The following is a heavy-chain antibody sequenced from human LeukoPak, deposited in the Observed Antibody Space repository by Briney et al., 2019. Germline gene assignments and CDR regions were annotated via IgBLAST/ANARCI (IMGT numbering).Heavy chain of an antibody. Sequence: GGSLRLSCAASGFTSSSYWMSWVRQAPGKGLEWVANIKQDGSEKYYEDSVKGRFTISRDNAKNSLYLQMNSLRAEDTAVYYCARRYDYVWGSYRTFHFDYWGQGTLVTVSS. D-gene: IGHD3-16*02. CDR1: GFTSSSYW. V-gene: IGHV3-7*01. CDR3: ARRYDYVWGSYRTFHFDY. J-gene: IGHJ4*02. CDR2: IKQDGSEK.